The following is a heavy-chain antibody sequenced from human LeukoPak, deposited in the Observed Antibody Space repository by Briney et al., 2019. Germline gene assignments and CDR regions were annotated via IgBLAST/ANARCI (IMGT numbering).Heavy chain of an antibody. CDR2: INTDGSST. D-gene: IGHD6-6*01. Sequence: GGSLRLSCAASGFTFSSYWMHWVRQAPGKGLVWVSRINTDGSSTSYADSVKGRFTISRDNAKNTLYLQMNSLRAEDTAVYYCARLGYSSSSPLYYYYMDVWGKGTTVTVSS. CDR1: GFTFSSYW. J-gene: IGHJ6*03. CDR3: ARLGYSSSSPLYYYYMDV. V-gene: IGHV3-74*01.